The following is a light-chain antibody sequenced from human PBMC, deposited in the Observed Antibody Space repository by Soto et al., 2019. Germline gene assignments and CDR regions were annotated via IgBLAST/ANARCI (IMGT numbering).Light chain of an antibody. CDR2: DTN. Sequence: EIVLTQSPATLSLSPGERATLSCRASQSVGSYLAWYRQRPGQAPRPLIYDTNKRATGVPDRFSGGGFGTDFTLTISSLEPEDFALYYCQQRSNWPLTFGGGTRVDIK. CDR3: QQRSNWPLT. CDR1: QSVGSY. J-gene: IGKJ4*01. V-gene: IGKV3-11*01.